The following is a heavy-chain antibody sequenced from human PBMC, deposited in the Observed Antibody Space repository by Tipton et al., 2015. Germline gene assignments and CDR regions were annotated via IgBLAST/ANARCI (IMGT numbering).Heavy chain of an antibody. J-gene: IGHJ5*02. V-gene: IGHV4-39*01. CDR1: RGSINSSTYY. D-gene: IGHD3-3*01. Sequence: TLSLTCTVSRGSINSSTYYWGWIRQPPGKGLEWIGRIYYSGSTSYNPSLESRVTISSDRSKNQFTLKLSTVTAADTAVYYCARHARYGITIFGVSWFDPWGQGTLVTVSS. CDR2: IYYSGST. CDR3: ARHARYGITIFGVSWFDP.